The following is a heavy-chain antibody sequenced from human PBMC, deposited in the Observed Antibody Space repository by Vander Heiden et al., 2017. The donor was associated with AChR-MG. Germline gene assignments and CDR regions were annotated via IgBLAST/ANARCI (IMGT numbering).Heavy chain of an antibody. J-gene: IGHJ4*02. CDR3: ARGELELLHY. CDR1: GGSVSSGSYY. D-gene: IGHD1-26*01. CDR2: IYYSGST. Sequence: QVQLQESGPGLVKPSETLSLTCTVSGGSVSSGSYYWSWIRQPPGKGLEWIGYIYYSGSTNYNPSLKSRVTISVDTSKNQFSLKLSSVTAADTAVYYCARGELELLHYWGQGTLVTVSS. V-gene: IGHV4-61*01.